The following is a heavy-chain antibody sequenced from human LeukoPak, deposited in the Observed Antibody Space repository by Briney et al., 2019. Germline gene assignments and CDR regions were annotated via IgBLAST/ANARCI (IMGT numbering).Heavy chain of an antibody. D-gene: IGHD3-10*01. V-gene: IGHV5-51*01. CDR1: GYSFTSYW. J-gene: IGHJ4*02. CDR2: IYPGDSDT. Sequence: GESLKISCKGSGYSFTSYWIGWVRRMPGKGLEWMGIIYPGDSDTRYSPSFQGQVTISADKSISTAYLQWSSLKASDTATYYCARGEVWFGELPFLDDWGQGTLVTVSS. CDR3: ARGEVWFGELPFLDD.